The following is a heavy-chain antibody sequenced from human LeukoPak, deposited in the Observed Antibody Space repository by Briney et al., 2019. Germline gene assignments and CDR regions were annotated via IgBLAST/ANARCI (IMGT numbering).Heavy chain of an antibody. CDR2: INVNGDTK. J-gene: IGHJ4*02. Sequence: GGSLRLSCAVSGFSFSSYGMSWVRQPPGRGLEWISAINVNGDTKYYADSVRGRFIISRDNSENTLYLQMNSLRAEDTAVYYCAKTNGYYSDWGQGTLVTVSS. D-gene: IGHD3-22*01. CDR1: GFSFSSYG. V-gene: IGHV3-23*01. CDR3: AKTNGYYSD.